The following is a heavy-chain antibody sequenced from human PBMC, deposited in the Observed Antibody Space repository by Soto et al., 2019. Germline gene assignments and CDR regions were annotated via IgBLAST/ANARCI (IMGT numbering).Heavy chain of an antibody. D-gene: IGHD2-15*01. J-gene: IGHJ6*02. Sequence: GGSLRLSCAASGFTFSSYAMHWVRQAPGKGLEWVAVIPYDGSNKYYADSVKGRFTISRDNSKNTLYLQMNSLRAEDTAVYYCARGFRDIVVVVAATDYYGMDVWGQGTTVTVSS. V-gene: IGHV3-30-3*01. CDR1: GFTFSSYA. CDR3: ARGFRDIVVVVAATDYYGMDV. CDR2: IPYDGSNK.